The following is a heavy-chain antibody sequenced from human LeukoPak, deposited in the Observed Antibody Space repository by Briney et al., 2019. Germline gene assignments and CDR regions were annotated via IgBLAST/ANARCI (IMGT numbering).Heavy chain of an antibody. CDR2: IIPIFGTA. J-gene: IGHJ6*04. Sequence: SVKVSCKASGGTFSSYAVSWVRQAPGQGLEWMGGIIPIFGTANYAQKFQGRVTITADKSTSTAYMELSSLRSEDTAVYYCARLPSLWFGESNYYYGMDVWGKGTTVAVSS. D-gene: IGHD3-10*01. CDR3: ARLPSLWFGESNYYYGMDV. V-gene: IGHV1-69*06. CDR1: GGTFSSYA.